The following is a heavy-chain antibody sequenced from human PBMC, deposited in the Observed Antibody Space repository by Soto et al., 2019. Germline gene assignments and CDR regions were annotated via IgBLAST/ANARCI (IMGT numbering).Heavy chain of an antibody. Sequence: PSXTLSLTCAASSGSMSSSNWWSWVRHPPGKGLEWIGEIYHSGSTNYNPSLKSRVTISVDKSKNQFSLKLSSVTAADTAVYYCASGYYGDYGGLFDYWGQGTLVTVSS. CDR3: ASGYYGDYGGLFDY. CDR2: IYHSGST. D-gene: IGHD4-17*01. V-gene: IGHV4-4*02. CDR1: SGSMSSSNW. J-gene: IGHJ4*02.